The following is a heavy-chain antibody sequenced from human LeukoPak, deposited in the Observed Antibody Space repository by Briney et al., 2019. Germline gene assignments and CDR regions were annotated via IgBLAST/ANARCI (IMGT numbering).Heavy chain of an antibody. J-gene: IGHJ4*02. D-gene: IGHD3-22*01. CDR1: GYTLTELS. V-gene: IGHV1-24*01. CDR3: ATSYYYDSSGYYSFDY. Sequence: ASVNVSCKVSGYTLTELSMHWVRQAPGKGLEWMGGFDPEDGETIYAQKFQGRVTMTEDTSTDTAHMELSSLRSEDTAVYYCATSYYYDSSGYYSFDYWGQGTLVTVSS. CDR2: FDPEDGET.